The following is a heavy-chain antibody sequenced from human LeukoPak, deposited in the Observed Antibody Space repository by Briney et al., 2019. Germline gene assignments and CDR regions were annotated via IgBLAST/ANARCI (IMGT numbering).Heavy chain of an antibody. CDR1: GDSISSGYY. V-gene: IGHV4-38-2*02. J-gene: IGHJ4*02. CDR3: AREGDYSFDY. CDR2: IYHSGST. D-gene: IGHD2-21*02. Sequence: SETLSLTCTVSGDSISSGYYWGWIRQPPGKGLEWIGSIYHSGSTYYNPSLKSRVTISVDTSKNQFSLKLSSVTAADPAVYYCAREGDYSFDYWGQGTLVTVSS.